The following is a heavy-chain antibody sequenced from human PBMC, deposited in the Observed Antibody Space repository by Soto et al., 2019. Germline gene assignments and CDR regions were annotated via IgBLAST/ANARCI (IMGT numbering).Heavy chain of an antibody. CDR3: ARDLLYDSSGYAY. D-gene: IGHD3-22*01. J-gene: IGHJ4*02. Sequence: GSLRLSCAASGFTFSSYAMHWVRQAPGKGLEWVAVISYDGSNKYYADSVKGRFTISRDNSKNTLYLQMNSLRAEDTAVYYCARDLLYDSSGYAYWGQGTLVTVSS. V-gene: IGHV3-30-3*01. CDR1: GFTFSSYA. CDR2: ISYDGSNK.